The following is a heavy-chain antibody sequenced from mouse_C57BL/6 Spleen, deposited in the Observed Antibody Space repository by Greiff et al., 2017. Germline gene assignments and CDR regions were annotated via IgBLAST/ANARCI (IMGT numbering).Heavy chain of an antibody. CDR1: GYSFTGYY. D-gene: IGHD1-1*01. CDR3: ARNYGSSGWYFDV. J-gene: IGHJ1*03. V-gene: IGHV1-42*01. Sequence: EVQLQQSGPELVKPGASVKISCKASGYSFTGYYMNWVKQSPEKSLEWIGEINPSTGGTTYNQKFKAKATLTVDKSSSTAYMQLKSLTSEDSAVYYCARNYGSSGWYFDVWGTGTTVTVSS. CDR2: INPSTGGT.